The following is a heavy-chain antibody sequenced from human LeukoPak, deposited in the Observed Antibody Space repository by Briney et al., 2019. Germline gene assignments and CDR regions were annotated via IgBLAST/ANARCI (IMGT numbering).Heavy chain of an antibody. D-gene: IGHD6-19*01. V-gene: IGHV1-18*03. CDR1: GYTFTSYG. CDR3: ARFTTTYSSVNWFDP. CDR2: ISAYNGNT. J-gene: IGHJ5*02. Sequence: ASVKVSCKASGYTFTSYGISWVRQAPGQGLEWMGWISAYNGNTNYAQKLQGRVTMTTDTSTSTAYMELRSLRSDDMAVYYCARFTTTYSSVNWFDPWGQGTLVTVSS.